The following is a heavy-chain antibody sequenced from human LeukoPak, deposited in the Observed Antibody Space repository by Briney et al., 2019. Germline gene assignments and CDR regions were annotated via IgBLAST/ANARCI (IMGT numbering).Heavy chain of an antibody. V-gene: IGHV3-21*01. CDR3: AGRYFDWLNDY. CDR2: ISSSSSYI. D-gene: IGHD3-9*01. J-gene: IGHJ4*02. CDR1: GFTFSSYS. Sequence: NSGGSLRLSCAASGFTFSSYSMNWVRQAPGKGLEGVSSISSSSSYIYYADSVKSRFTISRDNAKNSLYLQMNSLRAEDTAVYYCAGRYFDWLNDYWGQGTLVTVSS.